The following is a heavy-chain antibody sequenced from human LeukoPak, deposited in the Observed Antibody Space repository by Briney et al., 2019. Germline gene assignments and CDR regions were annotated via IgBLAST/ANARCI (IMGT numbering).Heavy chain of an antibody. CDR3: ARVRYSSSWYWWFDP. CDR2: INPNSGGT. J-gene: IGHJ5*02. Sequence: ASVKVSCKASGYTFPGHYMHWVRQAPGQGLEWMGWINPNSGGTNYAQKFQGRVTMTRDTSISTAYMELSRLRSDDTAVYYCARVRYSSSWYWWFDPWGQGTLVTVSS. V-gene: IGHV1-2*02. D-gene: IGHD6-13*01. CDR1: GYTFPGHY.